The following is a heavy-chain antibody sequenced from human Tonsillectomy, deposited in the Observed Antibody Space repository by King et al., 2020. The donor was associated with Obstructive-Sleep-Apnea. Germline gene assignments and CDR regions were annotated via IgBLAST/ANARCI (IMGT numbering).Heavy chain of an antibody. J-gene: IGHJ5*02. CDR1: GGSISNSY. D-gene: IGHD5-24*01. Sequence: QMQLQESGPGLVKPSETLSLTCTVSGGSISNSYWSWIRQPPGKGLEWIGYIHYSGGTSYNPSLKSRVTISIDTSKNQFSLRLTSVTAADTAVYYCARPQRVGYNQWSWFDPWGQGTLVTVSS. CDR2: IHYSGGT. V-gene: IGHV4-59*08. CDR3: ARPQRVGYNQWSWFDP.